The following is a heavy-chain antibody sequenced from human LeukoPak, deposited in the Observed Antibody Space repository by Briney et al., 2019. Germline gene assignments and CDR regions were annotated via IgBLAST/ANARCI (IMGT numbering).Heavy chain of an antibody. D-gene: IGHD5-12*01. V-gene: IGHV4-39*07. J-gene: IGHJ4*02. CDR3: ARGDSGYDIYYFDY. CDR2: IYYSGST. Sequence: SETLSLTCAVYGGSFSSYYWGWIRQPPGKGLEWIGSIYYSGSTYYNPSLKSRVTISVDTSKNQFSLKLSSVTAADTAVYYCARGDSGYDIYYFDYWGQGTLVTVSS. CDR1: GGSFSSYY.